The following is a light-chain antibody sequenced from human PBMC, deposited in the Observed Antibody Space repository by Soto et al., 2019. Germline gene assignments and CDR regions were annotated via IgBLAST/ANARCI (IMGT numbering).Light chain of an antibody. CDR1: QSISRY. CDR2: AAS. V-gene: IGKV1-39*01. CDR3: LQSYSTLT. J-gene: IGKJ4*01. Sequence: DIQMTQSPSSLSASVGDRVIITCRASQSISRYLNWYQQKPGKAPKLLIYAASSLQSGVPSRFSGSGSGTDFTLTISSLQSEDFATYYCLQSYSTLTFGGGTKVEIK.